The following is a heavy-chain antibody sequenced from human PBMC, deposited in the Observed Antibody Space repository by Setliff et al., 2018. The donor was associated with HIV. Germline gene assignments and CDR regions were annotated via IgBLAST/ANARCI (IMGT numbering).Heavy chain of an antibody. J-gene: IGHJ4*02. Sequence: GGSLRLSCAASESIFSTYWMSWIRQTQGKGLEWVASIKPDGSEIYHVDSVKGRFTISRDNARNSLYLQMGSLRAEDTALYYCAREGKGPAADYWGQGTLVTVSS. CDR3: AREGKGPAADY. V-gene: IGHV3-7*03. D-gene: IGHD3-10*01. CDR1: ESIFSTYW. CDR2: IKPDGSEI.